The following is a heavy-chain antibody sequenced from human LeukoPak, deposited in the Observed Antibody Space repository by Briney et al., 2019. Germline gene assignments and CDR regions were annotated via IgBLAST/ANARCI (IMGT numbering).Heavy chain of an antibody. D-gene: IGHD3-16*02. J-gene: IGHJ3*02. Sequence: PGGSLRLSCAASGFTFSSYSMNWVRQAPGKGLEWVSSISSSSSYIYYADSVKGRFTISRDNAKNSLYLQMNSLRAEDTAVYYCARVLGYRDFPDAFDIWGQGTMVTVSS. CDR1: GFTFSSYS. V-gene: IGHV3-21*01. CDR2: ISSSSSYI. CDR3: ARVLGYRDFPDAFDI.